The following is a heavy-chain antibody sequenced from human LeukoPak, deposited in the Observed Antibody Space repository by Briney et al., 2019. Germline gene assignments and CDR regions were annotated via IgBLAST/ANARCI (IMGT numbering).Heavy chain of an antibody. Sequence: GGSLRLSCAASGFPFSSFGMHWVRQAPGKGLEWLSYISGSGATIYYADSVKGRFTISRDNAKNSLYLQMNSLRAEDTAVFFCVRDIPPIGRWFGDTPGAFDLWGQGTMVTVSS. CDR3: VRDIPPIGRWFGDTPGAFDL. CDR1: GFPFSSFG. V-gene: IGHV3-48*01. D-gene: IGHD3-10*01. J-gene: IGHJ3*01. CDR2: ISGSGATI.